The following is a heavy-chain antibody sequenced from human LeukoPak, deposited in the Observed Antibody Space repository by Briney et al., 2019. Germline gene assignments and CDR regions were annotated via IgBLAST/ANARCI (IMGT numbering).Heavy chain of an antibody. CDR3: AKHTIVGATTGYFDY. Sequence: GGSLRLSXAASGFTFGSYAMSWVRQTPGKGLEWLSAISGSGGSTYYAGSVKGRFTISRDNSKNTLYLQMNSLRAEDTAVYYCAKHTIVGATTGYFDYWGQGTLVTVSS. V-gene: IGHV3-23*01. D-gene: IGHD1-26*01. CDR2: ISGSGGST. J-gene: IGHJ4*02. CDR1: GFTFGSYA.